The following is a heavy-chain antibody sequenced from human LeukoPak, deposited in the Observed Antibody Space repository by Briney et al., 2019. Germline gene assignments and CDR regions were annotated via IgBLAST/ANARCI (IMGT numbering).Heavy chain of an antibody. D-gene: IGHD6-6*01. Sequence: SETLSLTCTVSGGSISSGDHYWSWIRQPPGKGLEWIGYIYYSGSTYYNPSLKSRVTISVDTSKNQFSLKLSSVTAADTAVYYCARDYSSSPRSWFDPWGQGTLVTVSS. V-gene: IGHV4-30-4*08. J-gene: IGHJ5*02. CDR1: GGSISSGDHY. CDR2: IYYSGST. CDR3: ARDYSSSPRSWFDP.